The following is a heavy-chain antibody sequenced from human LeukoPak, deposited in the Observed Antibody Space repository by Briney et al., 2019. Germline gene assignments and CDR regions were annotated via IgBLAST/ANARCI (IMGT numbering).Heavy chain of an antibody. J-gene: IGHJ3*02. D-gene: IGHD2-2*03. CDR1: GGSFSGYY. Sequence: SETLSLTCAVYGGSFSGYYWSWIRQPPGKGLEWIGEINHSGSTNYNPSLKSRVTISVDTSKNQFSLKLSSVTAADTAVYYCARCGYCSSTSCPADAFDIWGQGTMVTVSS. CDR2: INHSGST. V-gene: IGHV4-34*01. CDR3: ARCGYCSSTSCPADAFDI.